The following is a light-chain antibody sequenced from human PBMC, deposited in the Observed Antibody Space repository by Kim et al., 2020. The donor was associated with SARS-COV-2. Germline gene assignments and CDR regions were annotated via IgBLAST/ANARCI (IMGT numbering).Light chain of an antibody. CDR1: ELRDKY. J-gene: IGLJ3*02. CDR2: QDS. V-gene: IGLV3-1*01. Sequence: VALGHTACISCSSSELRDKYAYQHQQGPGQSPVLVSYQDSRRGAGIPERFSGSSSGNAAALTSSGTQAVDEADYYCQAWDSSTGVFGGGTQLTVL. CDR3: QAWDSSTGV.